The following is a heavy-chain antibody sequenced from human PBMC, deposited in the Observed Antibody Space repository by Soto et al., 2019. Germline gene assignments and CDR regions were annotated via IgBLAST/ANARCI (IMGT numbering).Heavy chain of an antibody. CDR1: GCTFSSYA. Sequence: SVKVSCKASGCTFSSYAIHCVRQAPGQVLEWMGGIIRICGTTNFAQEFQGRVTITAAESTSTASMELSSRRSEDTAVYYCPRGKAVRGVISVNNYSSYGMDVWGQGTTVTVSS. CDR2: IIRICGTT. CDR3: PRGKAVRGVISVNNYSSYGMDV. J-gene: IGHJ6*02. D-gene: IGHD3-10*01. V-gene: IGHV1-69*13.